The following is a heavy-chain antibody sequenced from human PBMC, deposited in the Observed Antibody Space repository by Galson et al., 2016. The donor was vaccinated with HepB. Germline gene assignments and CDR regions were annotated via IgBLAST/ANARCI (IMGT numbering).Heavy chain of an antibody. Sequence: SLRLSCAASGFTFSSYNMNWVRQAPGKGLEWVSSLDYSSSYIYYADSVKGRYTISRDNAKNSLYLQMNSLRAEDTAVYYCASDKLRGWRGPTPMDVWGQGTTVTVSS. CDR2: LDYSSSYI. CDR1: GFTFSSYN. J-gene: IGHJ6*02. D-gene: IGHD3-3*01. CDR3: ASDKLRGWRGPTPMDV. V-gene: IGHV3-21*01.